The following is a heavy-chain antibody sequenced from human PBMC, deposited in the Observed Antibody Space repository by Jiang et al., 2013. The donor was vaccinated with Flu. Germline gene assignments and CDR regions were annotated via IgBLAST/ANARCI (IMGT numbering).Heavy chain of an antibody. Sequence: VQLLESGGGVVQPGGSLRLSCAASGFTFSDHFMDWVRQAPGKGLEWVGRSRNKASSYTTEYAASVRGRFTVSRDDSKXSLFLQMSSLKTEDTAVYYCISGPPGNSPGVNWGQGTLVTVSS. J-gene: IGHJ4*02. V-gene: IGHV3-72*01. CDR1: GFTFSDHF. CDR3: ISGPPGNSPGVN. CDR2: SRNKASSYTT. D-gene: IGHD2-21*01.